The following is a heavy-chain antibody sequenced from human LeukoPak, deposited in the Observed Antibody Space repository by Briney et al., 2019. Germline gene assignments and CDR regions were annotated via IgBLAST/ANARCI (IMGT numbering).Heavy chain of an antibody. D-gene: IGHD3-22*01. CDR2: ISGSGRST. CDR1: GFTFSNYA. J-gene: IGHJ4*02. Sequence: GGSLRLSCAASGFTFSNYAMSWVRQAPGKGLGWVSAISGSGRSTYYADSVKGRFTISRDNSRNTLYLQMNSLRAEDTAVYYCAKDYDSSGPYYFDFWGQGTLVTVSS. CDR3: AKDYDSSGPYYFDF. V-gene: IGHV3-23*01.